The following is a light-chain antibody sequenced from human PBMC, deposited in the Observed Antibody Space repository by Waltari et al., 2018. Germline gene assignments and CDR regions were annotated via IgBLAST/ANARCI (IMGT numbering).Light chain of an antibody. Sequence: SFELTQPPSVSVSPGQTAKITCSGDALRIQFAVWYQQKPGQIPLLVIFKVKERPSGIPGRFSGSSAGSVVTLTITAVQAEDEADYYCQSADSMDSYVVFGGGTSLTVL. CDR2: KVK. V-gene: IGLV3-25*03. J-gene: IGLJ2*01. CDR1: ALRIQF. CDR3: QSADSMDSYVV.